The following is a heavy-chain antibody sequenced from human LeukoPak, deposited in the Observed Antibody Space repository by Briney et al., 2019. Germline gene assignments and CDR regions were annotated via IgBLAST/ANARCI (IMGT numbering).Heavy chain of an antibody. J-gene: IGHJ6*02. V-gene: IGHV1-18*01. CDR1: GYTLTELS. D-gene: IGHD2-2*01. Sequence: ASVKVSCKVSGYTLTELSMHWVRQAPGQGLEWMGWISAYNGNTNYAQKLQGRVTMTTDTSTSTAYMELRSLRSDDTAVYYCARDPSVPYCSSTSCYYYYGMDVWGQGTTVTVSS. CDR2: ISAYNGNT. CDR3: ARDPSVPYCSSTSCYYYYGMDV.